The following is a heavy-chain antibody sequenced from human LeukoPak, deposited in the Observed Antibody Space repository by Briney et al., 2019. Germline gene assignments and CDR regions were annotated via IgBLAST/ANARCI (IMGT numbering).Heavy chain of an antibody. J-gene: IGHJ4*02. D-gene: IGHD4-11*01. Sequence: ASVKVSCKASGYTFTSYYLHWVRPPPGQGLAWVGIINPSGGSTSYAQKFQGRVTMTRDTSTSTVYMELSSLRSEDTAVYYCARYVLTTVTSPSGDYWGQGTLVTVSS. CDR1: GYTFTSYY. V-gene: IGHV1-46*01. CDR2: INPSGGST. CDR3: ARYVLTTVTSPSGDY.